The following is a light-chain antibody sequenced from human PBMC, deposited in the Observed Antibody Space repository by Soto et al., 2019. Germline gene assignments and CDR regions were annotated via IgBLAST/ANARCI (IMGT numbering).Light chain of an antibody. CDR1: QSISSW. CDR2: KAS. V-gene: IGKV1-5*03. CDR3: QQYNSYSPLT. Sequence: DIPMTQSPSTLSASVGDRVTITCRASQSISSWLAWYQQKPGKAPKLLIYKASSLESGVPSRLSGSGSGTEFNLTISSLQPDDFAIYYCQQYNSYSPLTFGGGTKVEIK. J-gene: IGKJ4*01.